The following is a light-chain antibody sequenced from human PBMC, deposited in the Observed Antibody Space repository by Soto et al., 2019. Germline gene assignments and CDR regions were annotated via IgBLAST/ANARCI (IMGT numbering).Light chain of an antibody. V-gene: IGKV3-20*01. CDR2: DAS. J-gene: IGKJ4*01. CDR3: QRYGTSSLT. CDR1: QSVSRF. Sequence: EIVLTQSPVTLPLSPGERASLSCRASQSVSRFLAWYQQKPGQAPRLLIYDASHRATGIPDRFSGSGSGTEFTLTIGRLEPEDLAVYYCQRYGTSSLTFGGGTKVDIK.